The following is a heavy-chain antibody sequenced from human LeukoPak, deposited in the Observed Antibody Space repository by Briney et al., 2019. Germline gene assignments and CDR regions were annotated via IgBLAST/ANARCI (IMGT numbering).Heavy chain of an antibody. CDR3: ARGIRGFGSSWYVDY. CDR1: GFTLSSYS. D-gene: IGHD6-13*01. V-gene: IGHV3-48*02. J-gene: IGHJ4*02. CDR2: ISSGSSTI. Sequence: GGSLRLSCAASGFTLSSYSMNWVRQAPGKGLEWVSYISSGSSTIYYADSVKGRFTISRDNAKNSLYLHMNSLRDEDTAVYYCARGIRGFGSSWYVDYWGQGTLVTVSS.